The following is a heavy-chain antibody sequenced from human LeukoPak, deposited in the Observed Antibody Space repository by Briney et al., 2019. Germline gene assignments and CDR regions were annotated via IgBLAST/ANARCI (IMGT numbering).Heavy chain of an antibody. CDR1: GFDFSTYS. J-gene: IGHJ3*02. CDR2: IKQDGSEK. V-gene: IGHV3-7*01. Sequence: GGSLRLSCEVSGFDFSTYSMNWVRQAPGKGLEWVANIKQDGSEKYYVDSVKGRFTISRDNAKNSLYLQMNSLRAEDTAVYYCARDTGDSSGYPDAFDIWGQGTMVTVSS. D-gene: IGHD3-22*01. CDR3: ARDTGDSSGYPDAFDI.